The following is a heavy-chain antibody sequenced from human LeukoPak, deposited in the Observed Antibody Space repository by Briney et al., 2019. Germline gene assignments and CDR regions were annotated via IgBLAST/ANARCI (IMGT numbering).Heavy chain of an antibody. CDR2: INPNSGGT. Sequence: ASVKVSCKASGYTFTGYYMHWVRQAPGQGLEWMGWINPNSGGTNYAQKFQGRVTMTRDTSISTAYMELSRLRSDDTAVYYRARGSIAARPQNWFDPWGQGTLVTVSS. J-gene: IGHJ5*02. V-gene: IGHV1-2*02. D-gene: IGHD6-6*01. CDR3: ARGSIAARPQNWFDP. CDR1: GYTFTGYY.